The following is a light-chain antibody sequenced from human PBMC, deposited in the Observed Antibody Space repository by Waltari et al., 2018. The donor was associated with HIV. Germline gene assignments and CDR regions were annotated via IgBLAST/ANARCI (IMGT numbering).Light chain of an antibody. CDR3: AAWDDSLSGLV. CDR2: RNN. J-gene: IGLJ2*01. CDR1: NSNIGSTF. Sequence: QSVLPHAPSASGTPGQRLPIPCSGTNSNIGSTFVYWYQQVLGSTPKLLIYRNNQRPSGVPDRFSGSKSVTSASLAISGLRSEDEADYYCAAWDDSLSGLVFGGRTKLTVL. V-gene: IGLV1-47*01.